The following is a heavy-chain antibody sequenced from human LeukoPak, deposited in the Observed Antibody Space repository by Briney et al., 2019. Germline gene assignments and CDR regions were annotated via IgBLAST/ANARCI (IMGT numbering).Heavy chain of an antibody. CDR2: SNAGSGDP. CDR3: ARGLAVAGVDYYFDL. D-gene: IGHD6-19*01. CDR1: GFAFITYA. V-gene: IGHV1-3*02. Sequence: GASMKVSCKASGFAFITYALHWVRQAHGQSLEWMGWSNAGSGDPAYSQDFQGRITITRDTSATTVYLELSSLTSDDTAVYYCARGLAVAGVDYYFDLWGQGTLLTVSS. J-gene: IGHJ4*02.